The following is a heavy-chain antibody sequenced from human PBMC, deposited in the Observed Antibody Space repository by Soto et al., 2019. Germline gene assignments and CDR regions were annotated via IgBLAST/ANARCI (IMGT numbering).Heavy chain of an antibody. V-gene: IGHV3-23*01. CDR2: ISGSGGST. Sequence: GGSLRLSCAASGFTLSSYAMSWVRQAPGKGLEWVSAISGSGGSTYYADSVKGRFTISRDNPKNTLYLQMNSLRAEDTAVYYCAKDQLWLSLYFDYWGQGTLVTLSS. D-gene: IGHD5-18*01. CDR1: GFTLSSYA. J-gene: IGHJ4*02. CDR3: AKDQLWLSLYFDY.